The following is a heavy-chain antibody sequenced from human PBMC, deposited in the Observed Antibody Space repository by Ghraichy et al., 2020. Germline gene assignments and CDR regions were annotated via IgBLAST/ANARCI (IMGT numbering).Heavy chain of an antibody. Sequence: GESLNISCKGSGYSFNTYWIGWVRQMPGKGLEWMGIIYPGDFDTIYTPSFQGRVTISVDKSISTAYLQWSRLRASETAMDYCARLGHCTSSSCPEAEDTLNLWGQGTLLTVSS. D-gene: IGHD2-2*01. J-gene: IGHJ3*01. V-gene: IGHV5-51*01. CDR3: ARLGHCTSSSCPEAEDTLNL. CDR1: GYSFNTYW. CDR2: IYPGDFDT.